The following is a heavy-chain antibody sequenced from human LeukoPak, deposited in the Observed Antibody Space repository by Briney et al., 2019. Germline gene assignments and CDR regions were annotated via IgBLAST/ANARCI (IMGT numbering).Heavy chain of an antibody. J-gene: IGHJ6*03. CDR3: AKDARRLARILGRETRYYYYYYMDV. CDR1: GFTFSSYE. V-gene: IGHV3-48*03. Sequence: GGSLRLSCAASGFTFSSYEMNWVRQAPGKGLEWVSYISSSGSTIYYADSVKGRFTISRDNAKNSLYLQMNSLRAEDTAVYYCAKDARRLARILGRETRYYYYYYMDVWGKGTTVTVSS. D-gene: IGHD5-12*01. CDR2: ISSSGSTI.